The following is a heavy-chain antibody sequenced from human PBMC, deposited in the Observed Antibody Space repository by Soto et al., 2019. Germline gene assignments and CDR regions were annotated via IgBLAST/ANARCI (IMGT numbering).Heavy chain of an antibody. CDR3: ARDTIVTGIDY. J-gene: IGHJ4*02. Sequence: KLSETLSLTCTVSGGSISSYYWSWIRQPPGKGLEWIGYIYYSGSTNYNPSLKSRVTISVDTSKNQFSLKLSSVTAADTAVYYCARDTIVTGIDYWGQGPLVTGSS. CDR1: GGSISSYY. CDR2: IYYSGST. V-gene: IGHV4-59*01. D-gene: IGHD3-10*01.